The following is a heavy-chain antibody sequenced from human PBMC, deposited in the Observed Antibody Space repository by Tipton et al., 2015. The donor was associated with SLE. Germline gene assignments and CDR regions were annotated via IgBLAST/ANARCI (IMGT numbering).Heavy chain of an antibody. CDR1: GFTFRTYW. Sequence: SLRLSCAASGFTFRTYWMHWVRQAPGKGLVWVSRINSEGSTTRYADSVKGRFTISRDNAKNTLFLQMNSLRAEDTALYYCARDRETLAAAGGGMDVWGQGTTVTVSS. CDR2: INSEGSTT. CDR3: ARDRETLAAAGGGMDV. V-gene: IGHV3-74*01. D-gene: IGHD6-13*01. J-gene: IGHJ6*02.